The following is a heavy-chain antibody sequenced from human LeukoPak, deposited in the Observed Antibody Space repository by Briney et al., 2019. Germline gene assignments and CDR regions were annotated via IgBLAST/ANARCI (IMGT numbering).Heavy chain of an antibody. CDR2: IKSKTDGGTT. V-gene: IGHV3-15*01. CDR1: GFTFSNAW. CDR3: LKPDYYYYGMDV. J-gene: IGHJ6*02. Sequence: GGSLRLSCAASGFTFSNAWMSWVRQAPGKGLEWVGRIKSKTDGGTTDYAAPVKGRFTISRDDSKNTLYLQMNSLKTEDTAVYCYLKPDYYYYGMDVWGQGTTVTVSS.